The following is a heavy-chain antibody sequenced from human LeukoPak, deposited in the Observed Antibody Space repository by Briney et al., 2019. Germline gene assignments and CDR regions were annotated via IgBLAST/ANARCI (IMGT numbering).Heavy chain of an antibody. Sequence: PSGTLSLTCAVYGGPFSGYYWSWIRQPPGKGLEWIGEINHSGSTNYNPSLKSRVTISVDTSKNQFSLKLSSVTAADTAVYYCXXXXXXXXXXXXXSSSWSESFDYWGQGTLVTVSS. D-gene: IGHD6-13*01. CDR3: XXXXXXXXXXXXXSSSWSESFDY. V-gene: IGHV4-34*01. J-gene: IGHJ4*02. CDR1: GGPFSGYY. CDR2: INHSGST.